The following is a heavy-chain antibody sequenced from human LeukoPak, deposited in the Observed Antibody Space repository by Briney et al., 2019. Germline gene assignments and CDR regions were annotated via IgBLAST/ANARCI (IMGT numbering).Heavy chain of an antibody. Sequence: PSETLSLTCTVSGGSISSYYWSWIRQPPGKGLEWIGYIYYSGSTNYNPSLKSRVTISVDTSKNQFSLKLSSVTAADTAVYYCARDGSGVDFWSGYPRRLNWFDPWGQGTLVTVSS. CDR1: GGSISSYY. CDR3: ARDGSGVDFWSGYPRRLNWFDP. D-gene: IGHD3-3*01. CDR2: IYYSGST. V-gene: IGHV4-59*12. J-gene: IGHJ5*02.